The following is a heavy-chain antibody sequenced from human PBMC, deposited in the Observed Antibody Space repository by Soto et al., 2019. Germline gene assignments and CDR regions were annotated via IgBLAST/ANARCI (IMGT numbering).Heavy chain of an antibody. CDR2: ISYDGSNK. Sequence: QVQLVESGGGVVQPGRSLRLSCAASGFTFSSYGMHWVRQAPGKGLEWVAVISYDGSNKYYADSVKGRFTISRDNSKNTLYLQMNSLRAEDTAVYYCAKDFWYGSGRIAYWCQGTLDTVSS. CDR1: GFTFSSYG. V-gene: IGHV3-30*18. CDR3: AKDFWYGSGRIAY. J-gene: IGHJ4*02. D-gene: IGHD3-10*01.